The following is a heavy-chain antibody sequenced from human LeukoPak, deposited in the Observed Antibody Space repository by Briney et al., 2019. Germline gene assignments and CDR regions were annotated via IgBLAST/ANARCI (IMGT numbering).Heavy chain of an antibody. CDR3: AKDTYSGDYPDY. J-gene: IGHJ4*02. CDR1: GFTFSSYA. V-gene: IGHV3-23*01. Sequence: PGGSLRLSCAASGFTFSSYAMSWVRQAPGKGLEWVSAISGSGGSTYYVDSVKGRFTISRDNSKNTLFLQMNSLSAEDTAVYYCAKDTYSGDYPDYWGQGTLVTVSS. D-gene: IGHD4-17*01. CDR2: ISGSGGST.